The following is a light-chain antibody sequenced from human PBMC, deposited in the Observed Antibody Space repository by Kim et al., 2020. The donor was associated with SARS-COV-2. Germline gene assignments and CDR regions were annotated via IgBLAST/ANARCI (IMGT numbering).Light chain of an antibody. CDR3: SSYAGSSKYV. CDR2: EVS. Sequence: QSALTQPPSASGSPGQSVIISCTGTSSDVGAYNYVSWYQQHPGKAPKLMIYEVSKRPSGVPDRFSGSKSGNTASLTVSGLQAEDETDYYCSSYAGSSKYVFGTGTKVTVL. J-gene: IGLJ1*01. V-gene: IGLV2-8*01. CDR1: SSDVGAYNY.